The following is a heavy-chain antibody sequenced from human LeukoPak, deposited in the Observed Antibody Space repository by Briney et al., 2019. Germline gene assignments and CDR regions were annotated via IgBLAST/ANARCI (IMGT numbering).Heavy chain of an antibody. Sequence: PGGSLRLSCAVSGFTFNNYAMNWVRQAPGKGLGWVSSISGGGETTYYADSAKGRFTISRDNSQNTLYLQMNSLRAEDTAVYYCARDYADYVGYFFFDYWGQGTLVTVSS. V-gene: IGHV3-23*01. J-gene: IGHJ4*02. CDR3: ARDYADYVGYFFFDY. CDR2: ISGGGETT. D-gene: IGHD4-17*01. CDR1: GFTFNNYA.